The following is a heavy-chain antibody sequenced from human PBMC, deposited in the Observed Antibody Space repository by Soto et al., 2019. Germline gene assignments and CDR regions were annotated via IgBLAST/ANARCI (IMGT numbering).Heavy chain of an antibody. CDR3: AKGAGYCSGGSCSDY. V-gene: IGHV3-23*01. Sequence: EVQLLESGGGLVQPGGPLRFSGEASGSPFTVIAMPWVRRAPGMGREWVSGISGSGGSTYYADSVKGRFTISRDISKNTLYLQMNSLRAEDTAVYYCAKGAGYCSGGSCSDYWGQGTLVTVSS. J-gene: IGHJ4*02. CDR1: GSPFTVIA. D-gene: IGHD2-15*01. CDR2: ISGSGGST.